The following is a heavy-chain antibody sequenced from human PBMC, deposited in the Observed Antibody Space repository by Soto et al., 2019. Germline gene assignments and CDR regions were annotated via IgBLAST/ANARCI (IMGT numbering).Heavy chain of an antibody. V-gene: IGHV3-30*18. J-gene: IGHJ6*02. CDR3: VKERYAQLWLEDYGMDV. CDR1: GFTFSSYG. Sequence: SLSLSCAASGFTFSSYGIHWVRQAPGKGLEWVALISYDGTDKYYADSVKGRFTISRDNSKNTLYLQMSSLGPEDTAVYYCVKERYAQLWLEDYGMDVWGQGTTVTVSS. D-gene: IGHD5-18*01. CDR2: ISYDGTDK.